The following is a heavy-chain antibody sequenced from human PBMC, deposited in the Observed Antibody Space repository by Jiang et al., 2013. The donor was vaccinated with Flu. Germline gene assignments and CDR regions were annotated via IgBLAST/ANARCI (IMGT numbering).Heavy chain of an antibody. CDR3: AHGRGVEDYLHFPVLNY. J-gene: IGHJ4*02. D-gene: IGHD3-10*01. Sequence: KPTQTLTLTCTFSGFSLSTSGVGVGWIRQPPGKALEWLALIYWDDDKRYSPSLKSRLTITKDTSKNQVVLTMTNMDPVDTATYYCAHGRGVEDYLHFPVLNYWGQGTLVTVSS. CDR1: GFSLSTSGVG. V-gene: IGHV2-5*02. CDR2: IYWDDDK.